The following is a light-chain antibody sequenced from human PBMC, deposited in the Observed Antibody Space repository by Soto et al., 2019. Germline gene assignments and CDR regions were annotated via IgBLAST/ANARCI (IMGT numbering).Light chain of an antibody. V-gene: IGKV3-15*01. CDR3: QQYNNWQT. Sequence: IVVTQSPAPRSVSPGERATLSCRASQSVRSNLAWYHQRPGQAPRLLIYAASARATGIPARFSGSGSGTEFTLTISGLQSEDFGLYYCQQYNNWQTFGQGTKVNI. J-gene: IGKJ1*01. CDR1: QSVRSN. CDR2: AAS.